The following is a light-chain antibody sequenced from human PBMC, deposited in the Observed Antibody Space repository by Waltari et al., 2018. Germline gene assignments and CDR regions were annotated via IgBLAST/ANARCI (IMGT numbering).Light chain of an antibody. CDR1: QSVSRF. J-gene: IGKJ1*01. CDR2: DAS. CDR3: QEYGSLPAT. V-gene: IGKV3-20*01. Sequence: ESVLTQSPGTLSLSPGERATLSCRASQSVSRFLAWYQQKPGQAPRLLIYDASSRATGFPDRFSGSASGTDFSLTISRLEPEDFAVYYCQEYGSLPATFGQGTKVEIK.